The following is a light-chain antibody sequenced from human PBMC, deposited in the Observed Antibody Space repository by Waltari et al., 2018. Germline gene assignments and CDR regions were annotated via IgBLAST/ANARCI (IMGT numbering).Light chain of an antibody. CDR1: NIGSKR. J-gene: IGLJ2*01. CDR3: QVWDSNTDLVV. Sequence: SYVLTQPPSASEAPGKTARITWGGDNIGSKRVQWYQQKPGQAPVLVIDYGSDRPSGIPERFSGSNSGNTATLTISRVEVGDEAAYYCQVWDSNTDLVVFGGGTKLTVL. V-gene: IGLV3-21*04. CDR2: YGS.